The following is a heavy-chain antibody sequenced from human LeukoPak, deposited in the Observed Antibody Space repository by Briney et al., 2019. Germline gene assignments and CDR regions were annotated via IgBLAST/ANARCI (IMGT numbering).Heavy chain of an antibody. CDR2: IYYSGST. J-gene: IGHJ4*02. V-gene: IGHV4-39*01. Sequence: PSETLSLTCTVSGGSISSSSYYWGWIRQPPGKGLEWIGSIYYSGSTYYNPSLKSRVTISVDTSKNQFPLKLSSVTAADTAVYYCASSSSGYYYEYYFDYWGQGTLVTVSS. CDR1: GGSISSSSYY. CDR3: ASSSSGYYYEYYFDY. D-gene: IGHD3-22*01.